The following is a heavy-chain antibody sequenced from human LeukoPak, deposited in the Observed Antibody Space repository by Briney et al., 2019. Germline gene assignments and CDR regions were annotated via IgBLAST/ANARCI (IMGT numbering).Heavy chain of an antibody. Sequence: GESLKISCKGSGYSFTSYWIGWVRQVPGKGLEWMGIIYPGDSDTRYSPSFQGQVTISADKSISTAYLQWSSLKASDTAMYYCARRSYYYGSGSYSYFDYWGQGTLATVSS. CDR2: IYPGDSDT. V-gene: IGHV5-51*01. D-gene: IGHD3-10*01. CDR1: GYSFTSYW. CDR3: ARRSYYYGSGSYSYFDY. J-gene: IGHJ4*02.